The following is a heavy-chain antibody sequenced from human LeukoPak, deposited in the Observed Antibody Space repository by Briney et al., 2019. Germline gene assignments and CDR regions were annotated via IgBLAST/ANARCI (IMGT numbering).Heavy chain of an antibody. V-gene: IGHV3-30*18. J-gene: IGHJ6*02. CDR2: ISYDGSNK. CDR3: AKGRSVDSRYTMDV. Sequence: GGSLRLSCAASGFTLSTYGMHWVRQAPGKGLEWVAVISYDGSNKYYADSVKGRFTISRDNSKNTLYLQMNSLRAEDTAVYYCAKGRSVDSRYTMDVWGQGTTVTVSS. D-gene: IGHD2-21*02. CDR1: GFTLSTYG.